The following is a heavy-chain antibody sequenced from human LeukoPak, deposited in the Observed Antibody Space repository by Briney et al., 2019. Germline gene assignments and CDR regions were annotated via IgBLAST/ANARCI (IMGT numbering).Heavy chain of an antibody. V-gene: IGHV3-21*01. CDR3: ARDYCSGSSCYFFDY. D-gene: IGHD2-15*01. CDR2: ISRSSDYI. CDR1: GFTFNIFK. Sequence: PGGPLTPSCFAPGFTFNIFKTIWVRPAPGQGLGWGSSISRSSDYIYYADSVKGRFTVSRDNAKSSVYLQTNSLRVEDTAVYYCARDYCSGSSCYFFDYWGQGTLVTVSS. J-gene: IGHJ4*02.